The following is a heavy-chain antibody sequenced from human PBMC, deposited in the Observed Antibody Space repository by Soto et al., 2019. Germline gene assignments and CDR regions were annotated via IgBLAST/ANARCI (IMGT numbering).Heavy chain of an antibody. CDR2: IYSGGST. CDR3: MNRPRA. D-gene: IGHD6-6*01. Sequence: EVQLVESGGGLVQPGGSLRLSCAASEFIVSSNYMSWVRQAPGKGLEWVSLIYSGGSTYNADSVKGRFTISRDNSNNTVYLQMNKLRAEDTAVYYCMNRPRAWGQGTLVTVSS. V-gene: IGHV3-66*01. J-gene: IGHJ5*02. CDR1: EFIVSSNY.